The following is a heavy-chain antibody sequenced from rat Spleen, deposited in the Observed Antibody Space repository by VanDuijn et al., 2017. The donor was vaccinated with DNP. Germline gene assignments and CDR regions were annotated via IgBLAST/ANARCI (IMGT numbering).Heavy chain of an antibody. CDR3: ARDDFYGYR. J-gene: IGHJ2*01. V-gene: IGHV5-27*01. Sequence: EVQLVESGGGFVQPGRSLKVSCAVSGFTFSNYYMAWVRQAPKKGLEWVATICSSGGTTYYADSVKGRFTISRDNAHNTLYLQMNSLGSEDTATYYCARDDFYGYRWGQGVLVTVSS. CDR1: GFTFSNYY. D-gene: IGHD1-7*01. CDR2: ICSSGGTT.